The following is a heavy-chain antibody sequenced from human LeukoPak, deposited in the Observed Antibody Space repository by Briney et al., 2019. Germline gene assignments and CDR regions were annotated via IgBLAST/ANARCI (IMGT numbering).Heavy chain of an antibody. CDR3: ARHSGYSRFDY. V-gene: IGHV4-59*08. J-gene: IGHJ4*02. CDR2: IYNGETT. Sequence: SETLSLTCTVSGASINTYHWSWVRQPPGKGLEWIGYIYNGETTNYNPSLRSRVTISVDTSKNQFSLSLNSVTAADTAVYYCARHSGYSRFDYWGQGTLVTVSS. CDR1: GASINTYH. D-gene: IGHD1-26*01.